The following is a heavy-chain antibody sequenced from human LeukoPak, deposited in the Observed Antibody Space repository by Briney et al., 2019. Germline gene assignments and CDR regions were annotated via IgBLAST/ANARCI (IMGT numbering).Heavy chain of an antibody. J-gene: IGHJ4*02. D-gene: IGHD2-15*01. CDR3: ARFGACSGGSCYSRTFDY. CDR1: GFTFSSYS. Sequence: GSLRLSCAASGFTFSSYSMNWVRQAPGKGLEWIGSIYHSGSTYYNPSLKSRVTISVDTSKNQFSLKLSSVTAADTAVYYCARFGACSGGSCYSRTFDYWGQGTLVTVSS. V-gene: IGHV4-38-2*01. CDR2: IYHSGST.